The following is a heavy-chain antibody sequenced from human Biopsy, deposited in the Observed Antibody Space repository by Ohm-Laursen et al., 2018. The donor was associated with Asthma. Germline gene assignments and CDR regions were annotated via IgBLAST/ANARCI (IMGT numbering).Heavy chain of an antibody. J-gene: IGHJ6*02. CDR2: THHSGST. V-gene: IGHV4-34*01. CDR3: ARSSSSRLSQWELLVSGGKRAQSYYGMDV. Sequence: SETLSLTCAVYGGSFSSNYWSWIRQTPGKGLEWLGDTHHSGSTNYNPSLSSRLTLSVDTSKNQFSLRLNSVTAADTAGYYCARSSSSRLSQWELLVSGGKRAQSYYGMDVWGQGTTVTVSS. D-gene: IGHD1-26*01. CDR1: GGSFSSNY.